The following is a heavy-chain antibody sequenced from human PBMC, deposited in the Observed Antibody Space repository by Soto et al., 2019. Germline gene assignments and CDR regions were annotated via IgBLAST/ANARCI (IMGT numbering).Heavy chain of an antibody. CDR2: ISNSGGSP. CDR3: ASLTQPVEY. CDR1: GFTFSSYA. Sequence: EVQLLESGGVFVQPGGSLRLSCAASGFTFSSYAMSWVRQAPGKGLDWVSAISNSGGSPYYADSVKGRLTISRDNSQNTLYLKMNSRRAEDTAVFYSASLTQPVEYWGQGTLVTVSS. D-gene: IGHD2-2*01. V-gene: IGHV3-23*01. J-gene: IGHJ4*02.